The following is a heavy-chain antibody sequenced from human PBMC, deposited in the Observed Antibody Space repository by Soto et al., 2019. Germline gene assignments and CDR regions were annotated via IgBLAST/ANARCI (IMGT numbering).Heavy chain of an antibody. Sequence: GGSLRLSCAASGFTFSSYSMNWVRQAPGKGLEWVSYISSSSSTIYYADSVKGRFTISRDNAKNSLYLQMNSLRDEDTAVYYCARDMEWELLRSRDYFDYWGQGTLVTVS. V-gene: IGHV3-48*02. D-gene: IGHD1-26*01. J-gene: IGHJ4*02. CDR2: ISSSSSTI. CDR1: GFTFSSYS. CDR3: ARDMEWELLRSRDYFDY.